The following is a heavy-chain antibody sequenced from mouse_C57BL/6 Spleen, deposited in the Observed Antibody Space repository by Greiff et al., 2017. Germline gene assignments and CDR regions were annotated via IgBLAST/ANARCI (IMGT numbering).Heavy chain of an antibody. CDR2: ISNLAYSI. CDR3: ARHGGSAMDY. D-gene: IGHD1-1*01. V-gene: IGHV5-15*04. J-gene: IGHJ4*01. Sequence: EVKLEESGGGLVQPGGSLKLSCAASGFTFSDYGMAWVRQAPRKGPEWVAFISNLAYSIYYADTVTGRFTISRENAKNTLYLEMSSLRSEDTAMYYCARHGGSAMDYWGQGTSVTVSS. CDR1: GFTFSDYG.